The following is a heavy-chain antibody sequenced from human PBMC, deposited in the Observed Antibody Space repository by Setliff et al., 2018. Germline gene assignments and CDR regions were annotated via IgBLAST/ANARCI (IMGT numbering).Heavy chain of an antibody. CDR3: ARRRRFDSGGPRSPWYFDL. CDR1: GYNFLDYW. CDR2: IYPDDSDT. J-gene: IGHJ2*01. V-gene: IGHV5-51*01. D-gene: IGHD3-22*01. Sequence: GESLKISCKASGYNFLDYWIGWVRQMPGKGLEWMGIIYPDDSDTRYSPSVQGPFTISVDKSISTAYLQWSSLKASDTAFYYCARRRRFDSGGPRSPWYFDLWGRGTLVTVSS.